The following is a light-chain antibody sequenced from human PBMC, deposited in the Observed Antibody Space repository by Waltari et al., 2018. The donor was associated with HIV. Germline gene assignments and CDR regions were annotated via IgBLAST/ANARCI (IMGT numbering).Light chain of an antibody. Sequence: QSALTQPAPVSGSPGQSITISCTGTSSDGGGYNYVSWYQQHPGKAPILMIYEVSNRPSGVSNRFSCSKSGNTASLTISGLQAEDEADYYCSSYTSSSTLRVFGGGTKLTVL. J-gene: IGLJ3*02. CDR2: EVS. V-gene: IGLV2-14*01. CDR3: SSYTSSSTLRV. CDR1: SSDGGGYNY.